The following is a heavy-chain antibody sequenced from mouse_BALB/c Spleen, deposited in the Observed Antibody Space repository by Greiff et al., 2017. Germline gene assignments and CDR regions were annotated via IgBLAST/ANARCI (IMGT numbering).Heavy chain of an antibody. J-gene: IGHJ3*01. Sequence: EVQLQQSGAELVRPGALVKLSCKASGFNIKDYYMHWVKQRPEQGLEWIGWIDPENGNTIYDPKFQGKASITADTSSNTAYLQLSSLTSEDTAVYYCARIYYGNYAWFAYWGQGTLVTVSA. CDR3: ARIYYGNYAWFAY. V-gene: IGHV14-1*02. CDR1: GFNIKDYY. CDR2: IDPENGNT. D-gene: IGHD2-1*01.